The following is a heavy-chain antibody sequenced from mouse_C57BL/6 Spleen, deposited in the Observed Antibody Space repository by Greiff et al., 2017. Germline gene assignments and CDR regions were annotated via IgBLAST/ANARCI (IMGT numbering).Heavy chain of an antibody. V-gene: IGHV14-4*01. Sequence: EVQLQQSGAELVRPGASVKLSCTASGFNIKDDYMHWVKQRPEQGLEWIGWIDPENGDTEYASKFQGKATITADTSSNTAYLQLSSLTSEDTAVYYWTPRGPYWYFDVWGTGTTVTVSS. CDR1: GFNIKDDY. CDR2: IDPENGDT. CDR3: TPRGPYWYFDV. J-gene: IGHJ1*03.